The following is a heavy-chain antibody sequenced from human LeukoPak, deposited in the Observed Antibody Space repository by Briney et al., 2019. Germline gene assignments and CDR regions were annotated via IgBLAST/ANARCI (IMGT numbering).Heavy chain of an antibody. J-gene: IGHJ4*02. CDR2: IYYSGST. Sequence: SETLSLTCTVSGGSISSSSYYWGWIRQPPGKGLEWIGSIYYSGSTYYNPSLKSRVTISVDTSKNQFSLKLSSVTAADTAVYYCASREYCSSTSCYVGEKAFFDYWGQGTLVTVSS. CDR1: GGSISSSSYY. V-gene: IGHV4-39*01. CDR3: ASREYCSSTSCYVGEKAFFDY. D-gene: IGHD2-2*01.